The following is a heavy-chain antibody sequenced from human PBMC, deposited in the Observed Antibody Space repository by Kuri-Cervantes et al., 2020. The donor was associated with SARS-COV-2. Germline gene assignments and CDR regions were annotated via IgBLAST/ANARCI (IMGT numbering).Heavy chain of an antibody. Sequence: GESLKISCAASGFTFSSYSMNWVRQAPGKGLEWVSSISSSSSYIYYADSVKGRFTISRDNAKNSLYLQMNSLRAEDTAVYYCAREVGATYYYDYYYMDVWGKGTTVTVSS. CDR3: AREVGATYYYDYYYMDV. J-gene: IGHJ6*03. D-gene: IGHD1-26*01. CDR1: GFTFSSYS. CDR2: ISSSSSYI. V-gene: IGHV3-21*01.